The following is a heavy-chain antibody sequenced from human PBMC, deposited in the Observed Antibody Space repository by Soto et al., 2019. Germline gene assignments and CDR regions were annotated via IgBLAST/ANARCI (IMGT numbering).Heavy chain of an antibody. J-gene: IGHJ4*02. Sequence: EVQLVESGGGLVQPGRSLRLSCVASGFTFDSYAMHWVRQAPGKGLEWVSGISWNSGSIGYEDSEKGRFTISRDNAQNSIYLEMNSMRVEDTAFYYCVKDIHEQWLVSHFEYWGQGPLVTVSS. CDR2: ISWNSGSI. V-gene: IGHV3-9*01. D-gene: IGHD6-19*01. CDR3: VKDIHEQWLVSHFEY. CDR1: GFTFDSYA.